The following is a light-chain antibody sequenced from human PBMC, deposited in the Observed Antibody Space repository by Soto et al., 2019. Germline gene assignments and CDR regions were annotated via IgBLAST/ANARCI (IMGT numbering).Light chain of an antibody. CDR3: QQAHSFPRT. V-gene: IGKV1-12*01. CDR2: DAS. CDR1: QSISIW. Sequence: DIQMTQSPSTLSASVGDRVTITCRASQSISIWLAWYQHKPGKAPQVLIWDASSLQRGVPSRFSGSGSGTDFTLTITSLQPEDFATYYCQQAHSFPRTFGQGTRLEIK. J-gene: IGKJ5*01.